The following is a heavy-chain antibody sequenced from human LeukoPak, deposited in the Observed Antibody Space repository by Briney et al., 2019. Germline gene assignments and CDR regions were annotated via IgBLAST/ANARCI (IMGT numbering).Heavy chain of an antibody. CDR1: GFTFSSYE. CDR3: ASSGQNVGGFTLGY. J-gene: IGHJ4*02. CDR2: ISSSGSTI. D-gene: IGHD3-16*01. V-gene: IGHV3-48*03. Sequence: GGSLRLSCAASGFTFSSYEMNWVRQAPGKGLEWVSYISSSGSTIYYADSVKGRFTISRDNSKNTLYLQMNSLRAKDTAVYYCASSGQNVGGFTLGYWGQGTLVTVSS.